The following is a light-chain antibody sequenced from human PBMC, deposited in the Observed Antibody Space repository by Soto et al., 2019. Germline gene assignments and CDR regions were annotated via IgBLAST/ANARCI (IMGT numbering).Light chain of an antibody. J-gene: IGKJ4*01. V-gene: IGKV3-20*01. Sequence: EIVLTQSPGTLSLSPGERATLSCRASQSVTNNYLAWYQQKPGQAPRLLIYAASSRATGIPDRFSGSGSETDFTLTISRLEPEDFAVYYCQQYGSSLPVTFGGGTNVEIK. CDR3: QQYGSSLPVT. CDR1: QSVTNNY. CDR2: AAS.